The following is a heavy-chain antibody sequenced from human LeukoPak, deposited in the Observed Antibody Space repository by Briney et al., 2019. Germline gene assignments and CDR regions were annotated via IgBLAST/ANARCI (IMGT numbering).Heavy chain of an antibody. Sequence: PGRSLRLSCAASGFTFTDHFMDWVRQAPGKGLEWVSYISSSSSTIYYADSVKGRFTISRDNAKNSLYLQMNSLRAEDTAVYYCAKIIAAAGYYYYYGMDVWGQGTTVTVSS. CDR1: GFTFTDHF. J-gene: IGHJ6*02. CDR3: AKIIAAAGYYYYYGMDV. CDR2: ISSSSSTI. D-gene: IGHD6-13*01. V-gene: IGHV3-11*04.